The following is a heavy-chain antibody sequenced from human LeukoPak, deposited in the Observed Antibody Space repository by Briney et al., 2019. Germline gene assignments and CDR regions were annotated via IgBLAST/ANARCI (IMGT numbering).Heavy chain of an antibody. CDR3: ARDPGYGLGVDYGDY. CDR2: IHRGGNA. CDR1: GFTVSGNY. D-gene: IGHD3-10*01. V-gene: IGHV3-66*01. Sequence: GGSLRLSCAASGFTVSGNYMSWVHQAPGKGLEWLSVIHRGGNAYYADSVKGRFTISRDSSKNTVFLQMGSLRAEDTAVYYCARDPGYGLGVDYGDYWGQGTLVTVSS. J-gene: IGHJ4*02.